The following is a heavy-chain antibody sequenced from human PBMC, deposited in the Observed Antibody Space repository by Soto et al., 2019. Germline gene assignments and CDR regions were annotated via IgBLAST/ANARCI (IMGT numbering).Heavy chain of an antibody. CDR2: INPNSGST. Sequence: QVQLVQSGAEVKKPGASVNVSCRASGYTFNDYFLHWVRQAPGQGLEWMGWINPNSGSTHFAEKFEGLVTMTRDASITTVYLVINMPRSDDTAVYYCARVTATSPDAWLDPWGQGTLVSVSS. CDR1: GYTFNDYF. CDR3: ARVTATSPDAWLDP. D-gene: IGHD4-4*01. V-gene: IGHV1-2*04. J-gene: IGHJ5*02.